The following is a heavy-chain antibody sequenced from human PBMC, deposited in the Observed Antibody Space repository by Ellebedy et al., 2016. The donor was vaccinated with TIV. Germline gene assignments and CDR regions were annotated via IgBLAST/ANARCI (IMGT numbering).Heavy chain of an antibody. J-gene: IGHJ4*02. CDR3: ARGRIAARRGYYFDY. V-gene: IGHV3-33*01. CDR1: GFTFSSYG. D-gene: IGHD6-6*01. Sequence: GESLKISCAASGFTFSSYGMHWVRQAPGKGLEWVAVIWYDGSNKYYADSVKGRFTISRDNSKNTLYLQMNSLRAEDTAVYYCARGRIAARRGYYFDYWGQGTLVTVSS. CDR2: IWYDGSNK.